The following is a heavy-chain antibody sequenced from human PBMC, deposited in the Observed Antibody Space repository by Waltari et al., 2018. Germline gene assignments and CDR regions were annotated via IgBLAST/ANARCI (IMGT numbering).Heavy chain of an antibody. CDR3: ARDPYYYDSGERHSY. CDR2: ISSSSSYI. D-gene: IGHD3-10*01. Sequence: EVQLVESGGGLVKPGGSLRLSCAASGFTFSSYSMNWVRQAPGKGLEWVSSISSSSSYIYYADSVKGRFTISRDNAKNSLYLQMNSLRAEDTAVYYCARDPYYYDSGERHSYWGQGTMVTVSS. J-gene: IGHJ3*01. CDR1: GFTFSSYS. V-gene: IGHV3-21*01.